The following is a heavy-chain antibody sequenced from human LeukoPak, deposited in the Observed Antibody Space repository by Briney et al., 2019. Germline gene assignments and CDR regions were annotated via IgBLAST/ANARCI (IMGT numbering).Heavy chain of an antibody. CDR3: ARGRSAVGATPGHYYYYYMDV. CDR1: GGTFSSYA. V-gene: IGHV1-69*05. CDR2: IIPIFGTA. Sequence: GASVKVSCKASGGTFSSYAISWVRQAPGQGLEWMGGIIPIFGTANYAQKFQGRVTITTDESTSTAYMELSSLRSEDTAVYYCARGRSAVGATPGHYYYYYMDVWGKGTTVTVSS. J-gene: IGHJ6*03. D-gene: IGHD1-26*01.